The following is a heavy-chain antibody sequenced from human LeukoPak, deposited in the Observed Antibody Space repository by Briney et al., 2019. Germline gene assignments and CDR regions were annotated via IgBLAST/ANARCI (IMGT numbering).Heavy chain of an antibody. Sequence: PGGSLRLSCEASGFNFRTYGMSWVCQAPGKGLEWVSFISGFGGATDYADSVKGRFTISRDNSKNIVYLQMNSLRAEDTAVYYCAKGSISVSGNYLLGGTFDFWGQGTLVAVSS. CDR2: ISGFGGAT. J-gene: IGHJ4*02. CDR1: GFNFRTYG. CDR3: AKGSISVSGNYLLGGTFDF. D-gene: IGHD3-22*01. V-gene: IGHV3-23*01.